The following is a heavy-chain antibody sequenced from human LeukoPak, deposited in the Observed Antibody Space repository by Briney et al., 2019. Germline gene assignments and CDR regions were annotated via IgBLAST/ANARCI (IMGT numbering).Heavy chain of an antibody. V-gene: IGHV4-39*02. CDR2: IYYSGST. CDR3: ARDPTAAGKGAWFDP. D-gene: IGHD6-13*01. CDR1: GGSISSGGYY. Sequence: SQTLSLTCTVSGGSISSGGYYGGWIRQPPGKGLEWIGSIYYSGSTYYNPSLKSRVTISVDTSKNQFSLKLSSVAAADTAVYYCARDPTAAGKGAWFDPWGQGTLVTVSS. J-gene: IGHJ5*02.